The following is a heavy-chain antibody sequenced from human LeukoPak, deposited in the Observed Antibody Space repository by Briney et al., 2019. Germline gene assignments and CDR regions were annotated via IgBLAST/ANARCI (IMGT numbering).Heavy chain of an antibody. CDR2: ISGSGGST. V-gene: IGHV3-23*01. CDR1: GLTFSSYA. CDR3: AKGSSLTGLYYYYYYYMDV. D-gene: IGHD3-10*01. Sequence: GGSLRLSCAASGLTFSSYAMSWVRQAPGKGLEWVSAISGSGGSTYYADSVKGRFTISRDNSKNTLYLQMNSLRAEDTAVYYCAKGSSLTGLYYYYYYYMDVWGKGTTVTVSS. J-gene: IGHJ6*03.